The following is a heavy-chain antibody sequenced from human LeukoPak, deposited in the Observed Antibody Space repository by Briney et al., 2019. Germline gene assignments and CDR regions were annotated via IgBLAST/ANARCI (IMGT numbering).Heavy chain of an antibody. CDR3: ARDPIVGATGLDY. CDR1: GFTPSSYL. V-gene: IGHV3-7*01. D-gene: IGHD1-26*01. CDR2: IKQDRSEK. Sequence: PGGSLRLSSAHSGFTPSSYLMRSVCAAPGEGRGWVSNIKQDRSEKYYVDSVKGRFTISRDNAKNSLYLQMNSLRAEDTAVYYCARDPIVGATGLDYWGQGTLVTVSS. J-gene: IGHJ4*02.